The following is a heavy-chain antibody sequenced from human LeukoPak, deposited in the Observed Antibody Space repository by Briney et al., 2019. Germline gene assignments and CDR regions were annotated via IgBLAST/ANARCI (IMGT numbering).Heavy chain of an antibody. CDR3: AKGGSGWYPAFDY. V-gene: IGHV3-23*01. J-gene: IGHJ4*02. CDR2: SGSGGST. Sequence: GGSLRLSCAASRFTFSSYAMSWVRQAPGKGLEWVSTSGSGGSTFYADSVKGRFTISRDNSKNTLFLQMNSLRAEDTAVYYCAKGGSGWYPAFDYWGQGTLVTVPS. D-gene: IGHD6-19*01. CDR1: RFTFSSYA.